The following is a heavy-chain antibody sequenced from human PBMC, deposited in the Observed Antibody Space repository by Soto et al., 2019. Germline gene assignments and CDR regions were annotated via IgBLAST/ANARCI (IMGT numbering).Heavy chain of an antibody. D-gene: IGHD6-13*01. CDR3: ASWKSGYSSSWYFA. J-gene: IGHJ5*02. CDR2: ISSSSSYT. Sequence: GGALRLSCAASGFTFSDYYMSWIRQAPGKGLEWVSYISSSSSYTNYADSVKGRFTISRDNAKNSLYLQMNSLRAEDTAVYYCASWKSGYSSSWYFAWGQGTLVPVSS. CDR1: GFTFSDYY. V-gene: IGHV3-11*06.